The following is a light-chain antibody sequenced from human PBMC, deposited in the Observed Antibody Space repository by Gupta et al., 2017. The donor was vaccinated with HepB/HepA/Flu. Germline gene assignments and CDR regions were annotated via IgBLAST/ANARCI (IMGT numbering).Light chain of an antibody. Sequence: QSVLTQPPSAPGTPVQRVTISCSGSSSNIGSNPVNWYQQLPGTATKLRIESDNQRPSGVPDRFAGSKSGTSASRAIRGLRSEDEAEDDCAAWDDTLSGGVFGGGTKLTVL. J-gene: IGLJ2*01. V-gene: IGLV1-44*01. CDR2: SDN. CDR1: SSNIGSNP. CDR3: AAWDDTLSGGV.